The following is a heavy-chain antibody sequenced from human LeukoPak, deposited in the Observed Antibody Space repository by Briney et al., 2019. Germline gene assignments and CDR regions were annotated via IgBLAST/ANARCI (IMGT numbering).Heavy chain of an antibody. CDR3: ARGIDGYITSWYDSYYYMDV. J-gene: IGHJ6*03. D-gene: IGHD6-13*01. Sequence: SETLSLTCTVSGGSISSSSYYWGWIRQPPGKGLEWIGSIYYSGSTYYNPSLKSRVTISVDTSKNQFFLKLSSVTAADTAVYYCARGIDGYITSWYDSYYYMDVWGKGTTVTVSS. CDR1: GGSISSSSYY. CDR2: IYYSGST. V-gene: IGHV4-39*07.